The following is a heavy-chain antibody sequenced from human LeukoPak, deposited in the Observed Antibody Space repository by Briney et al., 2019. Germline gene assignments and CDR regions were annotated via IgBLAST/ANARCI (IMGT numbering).Heavy chain of an antibody. CDR3: ARHEKVYGASFDY. D-gene: IGHD2-8*01. V-gene: IGHV4-39*01. J-gene: IGHJ4*02. CDR2: IFYSGST. CDR1: GGSITSSSN. Sequence: PSETLSPTCTVSGGSITSSSNWGWIRQPPGKGLDWIGSIFYSGSTFYSPSLKSRITISVDTSKNQFSLKLNSVTAADTAIYYCARHEKVYGASFDYWGQGTLVTVSS.